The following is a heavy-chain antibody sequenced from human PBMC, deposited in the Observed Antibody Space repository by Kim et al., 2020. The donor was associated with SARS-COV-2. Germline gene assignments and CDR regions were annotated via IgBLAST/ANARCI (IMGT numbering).Heavy chain of an antibody. V-gene: IGHV3-30*18. D-gene: IGHD6-19*01. Sequence: GGSLRLSCAASGFTFSSYGMHWVRQAPGKGLEWVAVISYDGSNKYYADSVKGRFTISRDNSKNTLYLQMNSLRAEDTAVYYCAKRAVAGDLPVIDAFDI. CDR1: GFTFSSYG. J-gene: IGHJ3*02. CDR2: ISYDGSNK. CDR3: AKRAVAGDLPVIDAFDI.